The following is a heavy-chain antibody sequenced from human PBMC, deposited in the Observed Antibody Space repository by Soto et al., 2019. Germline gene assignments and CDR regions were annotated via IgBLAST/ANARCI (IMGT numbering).Heavy chain of an antibody. CDR1: GFTFSSYA. V-gene: IGHV3-23*01. D-gene: IGHD6-13*01. Sequence: HPGGSLRLSCAASGFTFSSYAMSWVRQAPGKGLEWVSAISGSGGSTYYADSVKGRFTISRDNSKNTLYLQMNSLRAEDTAVYYCAKTIAARYYYYGMDVWGQGTTVTVSS. CDR2: ISGSGGST. CDR3: AKTIAARYYYYGMDV. J-gene: IGHJ6*02.